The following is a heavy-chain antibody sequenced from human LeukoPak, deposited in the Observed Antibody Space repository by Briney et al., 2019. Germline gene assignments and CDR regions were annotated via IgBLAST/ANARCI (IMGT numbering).Heavy chain of an antibody. CDR3: ARVTEYSTAGMRY. Sequence: PGGSLRLSCVGSGFTFRSHAMSWVRQAPEKGLEFVSGIYENGGTTYYADSVKGRFTISRDNAKNTMYLQMNSLRAEDTALYYCARVTEYSTAGMRYWGQGTLVTVSS. CDR2: IYENGGTT. J-gene: IGHJ4*02. CDR1: GFTFRSHA. V-gene: IGHV3-23*01. D-gene: IGHD6-13*01.